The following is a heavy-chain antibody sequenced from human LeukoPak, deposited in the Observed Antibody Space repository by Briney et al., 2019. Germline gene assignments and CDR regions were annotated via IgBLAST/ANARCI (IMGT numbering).Heavy chain of an antibody. J-gene: IGHJ5*02. CDR3: ARAVTDSSGYYYWFDP. CDR2: MNPNSGNT. V-gene: IGHV1-8*01. Sequence: ASVKVSCKASGYTFTSYDINWVRQATGQGLEWMGWMNPNSGNTGCAQKFQGRVTMTRNTSISTAYMELRSLRSEDTAVYYCARAVTDSSGYYYWFDPWGQGPLVTVSS. D-gene: IGHD3-22*01. CDR1: GYTFTSYD.